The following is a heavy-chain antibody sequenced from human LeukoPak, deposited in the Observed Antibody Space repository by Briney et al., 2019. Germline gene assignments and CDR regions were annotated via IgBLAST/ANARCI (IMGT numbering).Heavy chain of an antibody. CDR1: GFTFSSYA. D-gene: IGHD6-19*01. CDR3: AKTFIAVANPIDY. V-gene: IGHV3-23*01. Sequence: PGGSLRLSXAASGFTFSSYAMSWVRQAPGKGLGWVSVISGGGTSTYYADSVKGRFTISKDNSRNTLYLQMNSLRAEDTAVYYCAKTFIAVANPIDYWGQGTLVTVSS. CDR2: ISGGGTST. J-gene: IGHJ4*02.